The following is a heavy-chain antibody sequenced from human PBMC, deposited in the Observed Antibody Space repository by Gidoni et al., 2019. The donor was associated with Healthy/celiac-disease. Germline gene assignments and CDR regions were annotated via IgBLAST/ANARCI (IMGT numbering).Heavy chain of an antibody. CDR3: ARVRLYAMWPDAFDV. J-gene: IGHJ3*01. V-gene: IGHV4-38-2*02. CDR2: IYHSGST. Sequence: QVQLQESGPGLVKPSETLSLSGTVSGHSISSGYYWGGIRQPPGTGLEWIGSIYHSGSTYSNPSLKRRVTISVDTSKNQVSLKLSSVTAADTAVYYCARVRLYAMWPDAFDVWGQGTMVTVSS. CDR1: GHSISSGYY. D-gene: IGHD2-8*01.